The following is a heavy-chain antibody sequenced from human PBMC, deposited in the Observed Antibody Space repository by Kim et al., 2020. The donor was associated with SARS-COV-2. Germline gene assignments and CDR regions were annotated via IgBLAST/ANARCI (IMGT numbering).Heavy chain of an antibody. Sequence: NPSLKSRVTISVDTSKNQFSLKLSSVTAADTAVYYCARGYLRYYYYGMDVWGQGTTVTVSS. J-gene: IGHJ6*02. CDR3: ARGYLRYYYYGMDV. V-gene: IGHV4-59*09.